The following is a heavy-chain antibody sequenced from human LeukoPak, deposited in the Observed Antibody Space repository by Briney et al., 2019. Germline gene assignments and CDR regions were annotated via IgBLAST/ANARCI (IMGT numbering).Heavy chain of an antibody. V-gene: IGHV4-59*01. CDR1: GGSISSYY. CDR3: ARETMTYYYASSGYFDAFDI. D-gene: IGHD3-22*01. J-gene: IGHJ3*02. CDR2: IYYSGST. Sequence: TSETLSLTCTVSGGSISSYYWSWIRQPPGKGLEWIGYIYYSGSTNYNPSLKSRVTISVDTSKNQFSLKLSSVTAADTAAYYCARETMTYYYASSGYFDAFDIWGQGTMVTVSS.